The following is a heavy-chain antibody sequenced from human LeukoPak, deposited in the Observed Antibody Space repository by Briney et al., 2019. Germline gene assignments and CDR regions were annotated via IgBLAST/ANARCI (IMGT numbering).Heavy chain of an antibody. CDR3: AKDVSFGELFSSFDY. CDR1: GFTFDDYA. CDR2: ISWDGGST. V-gene: IGHV3-43D*03. Sequence: GGSLRLSCAASGFTFDDYAMHWVRKAPGKGLEWVSLISWDGGSTYYADSVKGRFTISGDNSKNSLYLQMNSLRAEDTALYYCAKDVSFGELFSSFDYWGQGTLVTVSS. D-gene: IGHD3-10*01. J-gene: IGHJ4*02.